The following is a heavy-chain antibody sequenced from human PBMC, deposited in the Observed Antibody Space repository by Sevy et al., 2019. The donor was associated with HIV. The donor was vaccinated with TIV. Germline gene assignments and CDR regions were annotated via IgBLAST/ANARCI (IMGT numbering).Heavy chain of an antibody. J-gene: IGHJ3*02. CDR3: ARDSAVVAATDAFDI. D-gene: IGHD2-15*01. V-gene: IGHV3-11*01. Sequence: GGSLRLSCAASGFTFSDYYMSWIRQAPGKGLEWVSYISSSGSTIYSADSVKGRFTISRDNAKNSLYLQMNSLRAEDTAVYYCARDSAVVAATDAFDIWGQGTMVTVSS. CDR2: ISSSGSTI. CDR1: GFTFSDYY.